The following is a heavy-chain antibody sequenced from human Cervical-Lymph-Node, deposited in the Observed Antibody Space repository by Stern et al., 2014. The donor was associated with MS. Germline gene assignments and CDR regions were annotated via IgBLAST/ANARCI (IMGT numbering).Heavy chain of an antibody. Sequence: ESGPALVKPTQTLTLTCNLSGFSISASGMCVSWIRQPPGKALEWLARLDWDDDKYYSTPLKTRLTISKDTAKNQVVLTMTNMDPVDTATYFCARIPRTHDAFDIWGQGTMVTVSS. CDR3: ARIPRTHDAFDI. V-gene: IGHV2-70*11. CDR2: LDWDDDK. CDR1: GFSISASGMC. J-gene: IGHJ3*02.